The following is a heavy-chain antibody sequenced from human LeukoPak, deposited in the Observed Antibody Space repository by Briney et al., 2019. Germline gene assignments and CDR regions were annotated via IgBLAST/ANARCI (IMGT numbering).Heavy chain of an antibody. CDR2: IRGSGSTI. V-gene: IGHV3-48*03. CDR3: ARGSWWLDP. Sequence: PGGSLRLSCVASGFTFSSYEMNWVRQAPGMGLEWVSHIRGSGSTIYYADSVKGRFTISRDNAKNSVYLQMNSLRAEDTAVYYYARGSWWLDPWGQGTLVTVSS. J-gene: IGHJ5*02. CDR1: GFTFSSYE.